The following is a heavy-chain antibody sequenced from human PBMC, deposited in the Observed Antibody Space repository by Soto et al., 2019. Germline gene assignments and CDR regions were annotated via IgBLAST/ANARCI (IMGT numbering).Heavy chain of an antibody. J-gene: IGHJ4*02. CDR2: IVVGSGST. Sequence: QMQLAQSGPEVKKPGTSVKVSCKASGFTFIGSSVQWVRQARGQRLEWIGWIVVGSGSTNYAQKFQERVTITRDMSTSTAYMELRTLRSEDTAVYYCAADTEGSGWFHFDSCGQGTLVTVSS. V-gene: IGHV1-58*01. CDR1: GFTFIGSS. D-gene: IGHD6-19*01. CDR3: AADTEGSGWFHFDS.